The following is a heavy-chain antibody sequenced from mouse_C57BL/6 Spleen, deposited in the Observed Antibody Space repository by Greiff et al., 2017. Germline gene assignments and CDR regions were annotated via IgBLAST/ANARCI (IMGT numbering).Heavy chain of an antibody. CDR2: IYPGDGDT. D-gene: IGHD2-4*01. CDR1: GYAFSSSW. CDR3: ARSMINGYYYAMDY. Sequence: QVQLKQSGPELVKPGASVKISCKASGYAFSSSWMNWVKQRPGKGLEWIGRIYPGDGDTNYNGKFKGKATLTADKSSSTAYMQLSSLTSEDSAVYFCARSMINGYYYAMDYWGQGTSVTVSS. V-gene: IGHV1-82*01. J-gene: IGHJ4*01.